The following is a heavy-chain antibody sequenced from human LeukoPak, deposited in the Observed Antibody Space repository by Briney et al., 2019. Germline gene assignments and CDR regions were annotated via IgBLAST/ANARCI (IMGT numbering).Heavy chain of an antibody. CDR1: GGSISKDY. D-gene: IGHD6-13*01. J-gene: IGHJ3*02. V-gene: IGHV4-59*01. CDR3: AREPGIAAADSYAFDI. Sequence: SGTLSLTCTVSGGSISKDYWSWIRQPPGKGLEWIGYIYYSGSTNYNPSLKSRVTISVDTSKNQFSLKLSSVTAADTAVYYCAREPGIAAADSYAFDIWGQGTMVTVSS. CDR2: IYYSGST.